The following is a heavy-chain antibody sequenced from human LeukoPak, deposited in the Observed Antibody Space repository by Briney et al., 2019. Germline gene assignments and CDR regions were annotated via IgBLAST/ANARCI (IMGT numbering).Heavy chain of an antibody. V-gene: IGHV4-34*01. CDR3: ARGRHDITLIVVVMTSVSYYLDV. CDR1: GGSFSGYH. Sequence: SETLSLTCAVYGGSFSGYHWTWIRQSPGKGLEWIGDINPSGSTYYNPSLKSRLTISVDTSKNQFSLKLRSVTAADTAVYYCARGRHDITLIVVVMTSVSYYLDVWGKGTTVTVS. CDR2: INPSGST. J-gene: IGHJ6*03. D-gene: IGHD3-22*01.